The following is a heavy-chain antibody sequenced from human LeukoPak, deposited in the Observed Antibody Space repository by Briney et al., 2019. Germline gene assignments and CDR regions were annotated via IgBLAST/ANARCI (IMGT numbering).Heavy chain of an antibody. J-gene: IGHJ4*02. CDR1: GGTFSSYA. D-gene: IGHD2-2*02. CDR3: ARGSYCSSTSCYMAIDY. Sequence: SVKVSCKASGGTFSSYAISWVRQAPRQGLEWIGGIIPIFGTANYARKFQGRVTITADESTSTAYMELSSLRSEDTAVYYCARGSYCSSTSCYMAIDYWGQGTLVTVSS. CDR2: IIPIFGTA. V-gene: IGHV1-69*13.